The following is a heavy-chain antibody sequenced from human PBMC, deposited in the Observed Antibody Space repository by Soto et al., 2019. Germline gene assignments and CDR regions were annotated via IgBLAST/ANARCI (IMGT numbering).Heavy chain of an antibody. CDR2: ISYDGGEK. Sequence: QVQLVESGGGVVKPGRSLRVSCAASGFTFSSYAMHWVRQAPGKGLEWVAVISYDGGEKYYADSVRGRFTISRDNSKNTLSLQMNSLRPEDTAVYFCAREAEGDDCWGQGTLVTVSP. D-gene: IGHD3-16*01. CDR3: AREAEGDDC. J-gene: IGHJ4*02. CDR1: GFTFSSYA. V-gene: IGHV3-30-3*01.